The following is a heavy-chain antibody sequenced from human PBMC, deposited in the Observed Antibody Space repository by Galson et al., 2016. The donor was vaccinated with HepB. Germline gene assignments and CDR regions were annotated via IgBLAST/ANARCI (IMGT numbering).Heavy chain of an antibody. CDR3: AKRGQQMVKDAFDV. CDR1: GFTFSNYA. CDR2: ISGSGGIT. Sequence: LRLSCAASGFTFSNYAMNWARQAPGKGLEWVSGISGSGGITYYADSVKGRFTISRDNSKNTLYLQMISLRAEDTAVYYCAKRGQQMVKDAFDVWGQGTLVTVSS. J-gene: IGHJ3*01. V-gene: IGHV3-23*01. D-gene: IGHD6-13*01.